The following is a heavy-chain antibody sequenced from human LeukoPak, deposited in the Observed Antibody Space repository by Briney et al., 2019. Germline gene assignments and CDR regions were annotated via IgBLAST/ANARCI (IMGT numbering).Heavy chain of an antibody. V-gene: IGHV4-61*02. Sequence: SQTLSLTCTVSGGSISSGSNYWSRIRPPAGKGLEWIGRIYTSGSTNSNSTLKSPITKSVDTSKMQFSMKLSSVTAAYAAVYYCARLETGWFYFDYWGQGTLVTVSS. J-gene: IGHJ4*02. CDR2: IYTSGST. D-gene: IGHD6-19*01. CDR3: ARLETGWFYFDY. CDR1: GGSISSGSNY.